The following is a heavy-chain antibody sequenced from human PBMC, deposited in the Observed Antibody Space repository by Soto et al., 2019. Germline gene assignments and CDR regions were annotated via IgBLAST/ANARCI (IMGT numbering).Heavy chain of an antibody. V-gene: IGHV4-31*03. D-gene: IGHD2-2*01. CDR3: ARDGVVPARRFDP. J-gene: IGHJ5*02. CDR1: GGSISSGGYY. CDR2: IYYSGST. Sequence: SETLSLTCTVSGGSISSGGYYWSWIRQHPGKGLEWIGYIYYSGSTYYNPSLKSRVTIPVDTSKNQFSLKLSSVNGAETAVYYCARDGVVPARRFDPWGQGTLVTVSS.